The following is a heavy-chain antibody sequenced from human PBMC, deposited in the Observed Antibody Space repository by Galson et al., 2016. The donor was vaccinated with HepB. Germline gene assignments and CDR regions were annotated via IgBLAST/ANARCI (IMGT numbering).Heavy chain of an antibody. J-gene: IGHJ5*02. CDR3: ARGYRYSTSTDCSSPGTWWSDP. D-gene: IGHD2-2*01. CDR2: IIPIFGTV. CDR1: GGTFSNYA. Sequence: SVKVSCKASGGTFSNYAITWVRQAPGQGLEWMGGIIPIFGTVRYAQKFQGSVTITADESTSKAYLELSSLRSEDTAVYFCARGYRYSTSTDCSSPGTWWSDPWCQGTLVT. V-gene: IGHV1-69*13.